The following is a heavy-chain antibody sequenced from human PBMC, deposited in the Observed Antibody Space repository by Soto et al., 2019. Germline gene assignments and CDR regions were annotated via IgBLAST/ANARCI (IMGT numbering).Heavy chain of an antibody. J-gene: IGHJ4*02. CDR2: ITAGNGNT. CDR3: AREVIHGGLDY. CDR1: GYTFTSYA. V-gene: IGHV1-3*01. Sequence: QVQLVQSGAEVKQPGASVKVSCKASGYTFTSYAIHWVRQAPGQRLEWMGWITAGNGNTKYSQKFQGRVTFTGDSSASTDYMELSSMKSEETAVYYCAREVIHGGLDYWGQGTLVTVSS.